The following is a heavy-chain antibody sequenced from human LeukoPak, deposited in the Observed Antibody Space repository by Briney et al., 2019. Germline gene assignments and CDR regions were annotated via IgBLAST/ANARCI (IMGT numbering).Heavy chain of an antibody. J-gene: IGHJ4*02. CDR1: GFTFSSYA. CDR2: IWYDGIDK. D-gene: IGHD6-13*01. CDR3: ARGRPSRTYYFDF. Sequence: GGSLRLSCAASGFTFSSYAIHWVRQAPGKVLEWVAVIWYDGIDKYYEDSVKGRSTISRDNYKNTVYLQMNSLRAEDTAVYYCARGRPSRTYYFDFWGQGTLVTVSS. V-gene: IGHV3-33*01.